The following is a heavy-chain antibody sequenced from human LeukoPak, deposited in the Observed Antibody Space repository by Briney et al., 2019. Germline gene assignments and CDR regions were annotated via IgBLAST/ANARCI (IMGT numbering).Heavy chain of an antibody. V-gene: IGHV1-3*01. CDR1: GYTFTSYA. D-gene: IGHD5-18*01. CDR2: TNAGNGNT. CDR3: AREIRGYSYGYDY. J-gene: IGHJ4*02. Sequence: ASVKVSCKASGYTFTSYAMHWVRQAPGQRLEWMGWTNAGNGNTKYSQKFQGRVTITRDTSASTAYMELSSLRSEDTAVYYCAREIRGYSYGYDYWGQGTLVTVSS.